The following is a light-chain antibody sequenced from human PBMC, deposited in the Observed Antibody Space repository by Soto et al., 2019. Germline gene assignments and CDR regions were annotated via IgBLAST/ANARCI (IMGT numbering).Light chain of an antibody. CDR1: QSVSSS. CDR2: GAS. J-gene: IGKJ4*01. V-gene: IGKV3-15*01. CDR3: QQYNNWPSLT. Sequence: EIVMTQSPATLSVSPGERATLSCRASQSVSSSLAWYQRKPGQAPRLLIYGASTRATGIPARFSGSGSGTEFTLTISSLQSEDFAVYYCQQYNNWPSLTFGGGTNVEIK.